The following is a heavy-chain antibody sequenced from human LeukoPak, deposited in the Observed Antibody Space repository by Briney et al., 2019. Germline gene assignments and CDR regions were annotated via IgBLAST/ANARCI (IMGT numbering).Heavy chain of an antibody. CDR3: ARTLTYYYDSSGYYFDY. J-gene: IGHJ4*02. Sequence: ASVKVSCKASGYTFTSCYMHWVRQAPGQGLEWMGIINPSGGSTSYAQKFQGRVTMTRDMSTSTVYMELSSLRSEDTAVYYCARTLTYYYDSSGYYFDYWGQGTLVTVSS. D-gene: IGHD3-22*01. CDR2: INPSGGST. V-gene: IGHV1-46*01. CDR1: GYTFTSCY.